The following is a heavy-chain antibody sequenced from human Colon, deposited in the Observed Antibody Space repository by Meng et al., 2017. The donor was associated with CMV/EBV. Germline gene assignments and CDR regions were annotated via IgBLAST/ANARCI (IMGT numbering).Heavy chain of an antibody. Sequence: SGSTLVKPTQTFTLTCTFSGFSLSTVGLSVGWIRQPPGKALEWLALVYWNDDKRYSPSLRNRLTVTKDTPKNQVILRMTNMDHVDSGTYYCAHGGSGYDFGAGGFDNWGQGAQVTVSS. J-gene: IGHJ4*02. D-gene: IGHD5-12*01. CDR2: VYWNDDK. CDR3: AHGGSGYDFGAGGFDN. CDR1: GFSLSTVGLS. V-gene: IGHV2-5*01.